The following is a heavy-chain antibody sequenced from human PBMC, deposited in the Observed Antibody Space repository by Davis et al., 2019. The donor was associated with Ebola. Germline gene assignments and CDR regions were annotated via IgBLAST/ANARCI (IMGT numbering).Heavy chain of an antibody. CDR3: ARGHNFGFEF. V-gene: IGHV1-2*06. D-gene: IGHD1-1*01. CDR2: IISNSGGT. CDR1: GYTFTGYN. Sequence: ASVTVSCQASGYTFTGYNMHWVRQAPGQGLEWMGRIISNSGGTNYAQKFQGRVTMTRDTSISTAYMELSSLRSDDTAVYYCARGHNFGFEFWGQGALVTVSS. J-gene: IGHJ4*02.